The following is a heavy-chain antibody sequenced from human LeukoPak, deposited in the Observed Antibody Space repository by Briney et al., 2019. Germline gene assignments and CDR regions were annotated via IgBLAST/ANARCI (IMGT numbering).Heavy chain of an antibody. J-gene: IGHJ4*02. V-gene: IGHV3-7*01. CDR2: IKQDGSEK. CDR3: ARDSGETYYDILTGYQY. D-gene: IGHD3-9*01. CDR1: GFSFSSYW. Sequence: QAGGSLRLSCAATGFSFSSYWMSWVRQAPGKGLEWVANIKQDGSEKYYVDSVKGRFTISRDNAKNSLYLQMNSLRAEDTAVYYCARDSGETYYDILTGYQYWGQGTLVTVSS.